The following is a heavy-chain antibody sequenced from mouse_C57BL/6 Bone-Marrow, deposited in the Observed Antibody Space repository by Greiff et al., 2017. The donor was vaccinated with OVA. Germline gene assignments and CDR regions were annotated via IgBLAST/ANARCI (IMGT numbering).Heavy chain of an antibody. J-gene: IGHJ2*01. D-gene: IGHD2-14*01. Sequence: QVQLQQPGAELVKPGASVKLSCKASGYTFTSYWMHWVKQRPGQGLEWIGMIHPNSGSTNYNEKFKSKATLTVDKSSSTAYMQLSSLTSEDSAVYYCAREGGTRDYFDYWGQGTTLTVSS. CDR1: GYTFTSYW. CDR2: IHPNSGST. CDR3: AREGGTRDYFDY. V-gene: IGHV1-64*01.